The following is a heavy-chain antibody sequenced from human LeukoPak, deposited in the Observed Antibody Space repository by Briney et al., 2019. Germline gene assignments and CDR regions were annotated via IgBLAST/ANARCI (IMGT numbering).Heavy chain of an antibody. J-gene: IGHJ6*02. D-gene: IGHD3-3*01. CDR3: ARYYDFWSGYYTGYYYYGMDV. Sequence: ASVKVSCKASGYTFTSNYIHWVRQAPGQGLEWMGMIYPRDGSTSYAQKFQGRVTVTRDTSTSTVHMELSGLRSEDTAVYYCARYYDFWSGYYTGYYYYGMDVWGQGTTVTVSS. CDR1: GYTFTSNY. V-gene: IGHV1-46*01. CDR2: IYPRDGST.